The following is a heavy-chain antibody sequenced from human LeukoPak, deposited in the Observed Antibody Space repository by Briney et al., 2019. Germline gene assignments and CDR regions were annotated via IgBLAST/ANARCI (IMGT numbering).Heavy chain of an antibody. CDR1: GGSISSYY. CDR2: IYYSGST. V-gene: IGHV4-59*01. Sequence: PSETLSLTCTVSGGSISSYYWSWIRQPPGKGLEWIGYIYYSGSTNYNPSLKSRVTISVDTSKNQFSLKLSSVTAADTAVYYCARDLAVAGTPEYFQHWGQGTLVTVSS. CDR3: ARDLAVAGTPEYFQH. J-gene: IGHJ1*01. D-gene: IGHD6-19*01.